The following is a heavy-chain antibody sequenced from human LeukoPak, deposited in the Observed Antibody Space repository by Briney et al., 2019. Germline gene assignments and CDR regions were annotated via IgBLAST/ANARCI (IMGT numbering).Heavy chain of an antibody. J-gene: IGHJ4*02. V-gene: IGHV1-2*06. CDR3: ACLTGTPFDY. Sequence: ASVEVSCKASGYTFTGYYMHWVRQAPGQGLEWMGRINPNSGGTNYAQKFQGRVTMTRDTSINTAYMELSRLRSDDTAVYYCACLTGTPFDYWGQGTLVTVSS. CDR1: GYTFTGYY. CDR2: INPNSGGT. D-gene: IGHD1-20*01.